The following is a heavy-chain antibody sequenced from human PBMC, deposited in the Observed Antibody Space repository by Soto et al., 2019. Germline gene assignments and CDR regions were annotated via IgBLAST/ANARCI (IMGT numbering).Heavy chain of an antibody. D-gene: IGHD2-15*01. J-gene: IGHJ6*02. CDR1: GYTFTSYG. Sequence: ASVKVSCKASGYTFTSYGISWVRQAPGQGLEWMGWISAYNGNTNYAQKLQGRVTMTTDTSTSTAYMELRSLRSDDTAVYYCARYCSGGSCYRYYYYGMDVWGQGTTVTVSS. V-gene: IGHV1-18*04. CDR2: ISAYNGNT. CDR3: ARYCSGGSCYRYYYYGMDV.